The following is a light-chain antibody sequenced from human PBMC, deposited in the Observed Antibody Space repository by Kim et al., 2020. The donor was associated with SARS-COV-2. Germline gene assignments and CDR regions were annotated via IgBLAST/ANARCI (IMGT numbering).Light chain of an antibody. CDR2: DAS. CDR1: QDISNY. V-gene: IGKV1-33*01. CDR3: QQYDNFALT. Sequence: DIQMTQSPSSLSASVGDRVTITCQASQDISNYLNWFQQKPGEAPKVLIYDASDLETGVPSRFSGSGSATHFTLTISSLQPEDVATYYCQQYDNFALTFGGGTKVDIK. J-gene: IGKJ4*01.